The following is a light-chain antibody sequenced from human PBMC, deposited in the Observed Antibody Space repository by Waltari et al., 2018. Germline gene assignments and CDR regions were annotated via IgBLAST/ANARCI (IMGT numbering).Light chain of an antibody. CDR1: QSVLYSSNNKNY. CDR3: QQYYSIPVT. CDR2: WAS. Sequence: DIVMTQSPDSLAVSLGERAIINCKSSQSVLYSSNNKNYLAWYQQKPGQPPQLLIYWASTRESGVPDRFSGSGSGTDFTLTISSLQSKDVAVYYCQQYYSIPVTFGQGTKLEIK. J-gene: IGKJ2*01. V-gene: IGKV4-1*01.